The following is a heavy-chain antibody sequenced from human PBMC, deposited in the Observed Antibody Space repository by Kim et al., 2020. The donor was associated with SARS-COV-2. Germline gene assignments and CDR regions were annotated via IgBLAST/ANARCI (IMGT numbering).Heavy chain of an antibody. D-gene: IGHD3-22*01. Sequence: ADSVKGRFTISRDNAKHTLYLQMNSLRAEDTAVYYCAKGGSGYDYPCFDYWGQGTLVTVSS. CDR3: AKGGSGYDYPCFDY. V-gene: IGHV3-23*01. J-gene: IGHJ4*02.